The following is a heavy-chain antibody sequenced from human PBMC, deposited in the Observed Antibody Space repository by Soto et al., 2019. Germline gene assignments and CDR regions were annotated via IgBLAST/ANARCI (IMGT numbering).Heavy chain of an antibody. CDR1: GGNISSGGYS. D-gene: IGHD3-22*01. J-gene: IGHJ4*02. CDR3: ARGSYYDSSGYYTQ. V-gene: IGHV4-30-2*01. CDR2: IYHSGST. Sequence: PSETLSLTCAVAGGNISSGGYSWSWIRQPPGKGLEWIGYIYHSGSTYYNPSLKSRVTISVDRSKNQFSLKLSSVTAADTAVYYCARGSYYDSSGYYTQWGQGTLVTVSS.